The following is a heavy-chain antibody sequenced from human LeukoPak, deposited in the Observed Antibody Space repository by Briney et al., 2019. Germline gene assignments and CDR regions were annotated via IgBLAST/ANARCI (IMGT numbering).Heavy chain of an antibody. CDR2: IKQDGSEK. CDR3: ARVGGEYDFWSGYWYDWFDP. CDR1: GFTFNSYR. Sequence: GGSLRLSCAASGFTFNSYRMSSVRQAPGKGLEWVANIKQDGSEKYYVDSVKGRFTISRDNAKHSLYLQMNSLRAEDTAVYYCARVGGEYDFWSGYWYDWFDPWGQGTLVTVSS. J-gene: IGHJ5*02. V-gene: IGHV3-7*01. D-gene: IGHD3-3*01.